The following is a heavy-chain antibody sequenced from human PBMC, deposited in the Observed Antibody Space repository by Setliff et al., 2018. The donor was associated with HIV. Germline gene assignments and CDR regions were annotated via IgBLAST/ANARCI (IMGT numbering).Heavy chain of an antibody. CDR3: ARSGYTSGFYWLFCAFGV. Sequence: SETLSLTCTVSGGSMSNDYWSWIRQRPGKRLEWIASIQYSDSSHSNPSLRSRVTISVDTSTKPFSLYLSSVNETDTAVSYCARSGYTSGFYWLFCAFGVWGQGKVVTVSS. CDR2: IQYSDSS. CDR1: GGSMSNDY. J-gene: IGHJ3*01. D-gene: IGHD3-22*01. V-gene: IGHV4-59*03.